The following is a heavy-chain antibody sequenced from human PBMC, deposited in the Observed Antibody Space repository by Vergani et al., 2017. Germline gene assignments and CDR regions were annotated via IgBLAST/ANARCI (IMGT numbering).Heavy chain of an antibody. J-gene: IGHJ4*02. V-gene: IGHV3-21*01. CDR1: GFTFSSYS. CDR2: ISSSSSYI. D-gene: IGHD6-19*01. Sequence: EVQLVESGGGLVKPGGSLRLSCAASGFTFSSYSMNWVRQAPGKGLEWVSSISSSSSYIYYADSVKGRFTISRDNAKNSLYLQMNSLRAEDTAVYYCASGGIAVAGTGTRYFDYWGQGTLVTVSS. CDR3: ASGGIAVAGTGTRYFDY.